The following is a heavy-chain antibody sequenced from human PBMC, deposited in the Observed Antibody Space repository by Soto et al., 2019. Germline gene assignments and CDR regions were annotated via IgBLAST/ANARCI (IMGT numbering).Heavy chain of an antibody. Sequence: PGGSLRLSCAASGFTFIDYYMSWSRQAPGKGLEWVSYISSSSYTNYADSVKGRFTISRDNAKNSLYLQMNSLRAEDTAVYYCARDYYYDSSWFDPWGQGTLVTVSS. D-gene: IGHD3-22*01. V-gene: IGHV3-11*06. CDR3: ARDYYYDSSWFDP. J-gene: IGHJ5*02. CDR1: GFTFIDYY. CDR2: ISSSSYT.